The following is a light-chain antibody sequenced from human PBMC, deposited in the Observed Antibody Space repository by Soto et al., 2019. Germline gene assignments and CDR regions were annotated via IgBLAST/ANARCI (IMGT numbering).Light chain of an antibody. CDR2: GAS. Sequence: EIVMTQSPATLSVSSGERATLSCKASQSISNSLAWYQQKPGQAPRLLIYGASTRATGIPVRFRGSGSGTEFTLTISSLQSEDFAVYYCQHYNNWPPWTFGQGTKVEI. CDR1: QSISNS. J-gene: IGKJ1*01. V-gene: IGKV3-15*01. CDR3: QHYNNWPPWT.